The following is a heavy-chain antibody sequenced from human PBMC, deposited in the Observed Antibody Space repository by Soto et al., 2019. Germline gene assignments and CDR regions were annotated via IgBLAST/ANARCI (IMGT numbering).Heavy chain of an antibody. CDR2: VVHDGNNK. CDR3: ARDDEDGSYCDLGY. CDR1: GFTFSDYS. J-gene: IGHJ4*02. Sequence: QVQLVESGGGVVQPGRSLRLSCAASGFTFSDYSMHWVRQAPGEGLGWVALVVHDGNNKYYADSVKGRFTISRDNSKNPLYLQMNSLRAEETAMYYCARDDEDGSYCDLGYWGQGTLVTVSS. D-gene: IGHD3-10*01. V-gene: IGHV3-30-3*01.